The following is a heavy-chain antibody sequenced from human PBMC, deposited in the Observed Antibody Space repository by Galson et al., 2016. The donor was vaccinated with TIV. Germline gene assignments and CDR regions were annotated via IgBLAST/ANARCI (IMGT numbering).Heavy chain of an antibody. CDR2: IIPIFRTA. J-gene: IGHJ3*02. CDR3: AREMFFYDSRGPPYAFDI. Sequence: SVKVSCKASGDTFHNHAISWVRQAPGERLEWMGGIIPIFRTANYAQKFQGRVTISADESTSTAYMDLSSLRSEDTAIYYCAREMFFYDSRGPPYAFDIWGQGTMVIVSS. D-gene: IGHD3-22*01. V-gene: IGHV1-69*13. CDR1: GDTFHNHA.